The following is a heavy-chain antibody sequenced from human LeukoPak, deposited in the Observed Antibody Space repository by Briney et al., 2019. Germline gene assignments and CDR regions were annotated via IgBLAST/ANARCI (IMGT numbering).Heavy chain of an antibody. CDR2: ISWNSGSI. V-gene: IGHV3-9*01. D-gene: IGHD2-15*01. J-gene: IGHJ4*02. CDR1: GFTLDDHA. Sequence: GGSLRLSCAASGFTLDDHAMHWVRQAPGKGLEWVSGISWNSGSIGYADSVKGRFTISRDNAKNSLYLQMNSLRAEDTALYYCAKGSCSGGSCYFDYWGQGTLVTVSS. CDR3: AKGSCSGGSCYFDY.